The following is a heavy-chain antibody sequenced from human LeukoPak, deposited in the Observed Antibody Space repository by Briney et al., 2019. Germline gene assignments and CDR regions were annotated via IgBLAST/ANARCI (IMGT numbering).Heavy chain of an antibody. J-gene: IGHJ4*02. CDR3: ARGRGYNSFDY. D-gene: IGHD3-16*02. CDR1: GGSISSSSYY. Sequence: PSETLSLTCTVSGGSISSSSYYWGWIRQPPGKGLEWIGSIYYSGSTYYNPSLKSRVTISVDTSKNQFSLKLTSVTAADTAVYYCARGRGYNSFDYWGQGTLVTVSS. V-gene: IGHV4-39*01. CDR2: IYYSGST.